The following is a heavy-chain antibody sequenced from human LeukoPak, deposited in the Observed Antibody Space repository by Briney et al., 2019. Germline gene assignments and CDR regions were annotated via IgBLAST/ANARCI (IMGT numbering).Heavy chain of an antibody. J-gene: IGHJ6*02. CDR2: ISGGGGST. V-gene: IGHV3-43*02. D-gene: IGHD6-13*01. CDR3: AKDIGAAAGITAHYYYYSMGV. CDR1: GFTFDDYA. Sequence: GGSLRLSCAASGFTFDDYAMHWVGQAPGKGLEWVSLISGGGGSTYYADSVKCRVTISRDNSKTSLYLQMNSLRTEDTALYYCAKDIGAAAGITAHYYYYSMGVWGQETPGTVSS.